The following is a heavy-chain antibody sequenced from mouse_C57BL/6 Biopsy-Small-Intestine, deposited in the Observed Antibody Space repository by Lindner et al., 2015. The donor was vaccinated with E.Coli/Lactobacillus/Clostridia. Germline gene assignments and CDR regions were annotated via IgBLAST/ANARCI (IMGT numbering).Heavy chain of an antibody. CDR1: GYAFTNYL. CDR3: ARANWDGH. V-gene: IGHV1-54*01. Sequence: VQLQESGAELVRPGTSVKVSCKASGYAFTNYLIEWVKQRPGQGLEWIGQIYPGDGDTNYNGKFKGKATLTADKSSSTAYMQLSSLTSEDSAVYFCARANWDGHRGQGTLVTVSA. CDR2: IYPGDGDT. D-gene: IGHD4-1*01. J-gene: IGHJ3*01.